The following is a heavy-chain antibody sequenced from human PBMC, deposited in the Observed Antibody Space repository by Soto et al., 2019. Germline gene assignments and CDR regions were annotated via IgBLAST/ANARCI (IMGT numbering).Heavy chain of an antibody. J-gene: IGHJ3*02. CDR2: ISSSSSYI. Sequence: GGSLRLSCAASGFTSSSYSMNWVRQAPGKGLEWVSSISSSSSYIYYADSVKGRFTISRDNAKNPLYLQMNSLRAEDTAVYYCARDLEAAAGAFDIWGQGTMVTVSS. CDR1: GFTSSSYS. CDR3: ARDLEAAAGAFDI. D-gene: IGHD6-13*01. V-gene: IGHV3-21*01.